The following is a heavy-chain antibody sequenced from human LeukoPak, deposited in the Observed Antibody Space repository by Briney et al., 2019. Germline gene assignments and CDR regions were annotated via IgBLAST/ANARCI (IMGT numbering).Heavy chain of an antibody. J-gene: IGHJ6*02. Sequence: GGSLRLSCAASGITVNSTYISWVRQAPGKGLEWVSVAYSDGNTYYAGSVKGRFTISRDNSKNTLFLQMNSLRVEDTAVYYCARLFGSGWPGYFYYAVDVWGQGTTVAVSS. CDR3: ARLFGSGWPGYFYYAVDV. CDR2: AYSDGNT. CDR1: GITVNSTY. V-gene: IGHV3-66*04. D-gene: IGHD6-19*01.